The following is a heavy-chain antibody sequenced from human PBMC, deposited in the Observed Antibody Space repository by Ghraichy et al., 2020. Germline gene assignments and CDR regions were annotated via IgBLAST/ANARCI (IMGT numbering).Heavy chain of an antibody. CDR3: ARVRIAATTFYYLDL. D-gene: IGHD6-13*01. CDR1: GFTFSTCA. J-gene: IGHJ4*01. Sequence: GGSLRLSCAASGFTFSTCAMHWVRQAPGKGLEWVAFISYDGSYKYYADSVKGRFTMSRDNSKNTLSLQMNSLRTEDTALYYCARVRIAATTFYYLDLWGHGTLVTVSA. V-gene: IGHV3-30-3*01. CDR2: ISYDGSYK.